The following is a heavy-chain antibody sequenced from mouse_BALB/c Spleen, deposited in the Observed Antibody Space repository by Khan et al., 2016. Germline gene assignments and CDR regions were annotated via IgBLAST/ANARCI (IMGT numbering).Heavy chain of an antibody. CDR3: ARDYYGSSFFDY. CDR1: GYSITSDYA. J-gene: IGHJ2*01. Sequence: EVQLQESGPGLVKPSQSLSLTCTVTGYSITSDYAWNWIRQFPGNKLEWMGYINYSGSTSYNPSLKSRISITRDTSKNQFFLQLNSVPTEDTATYYCARDYYGSSFFDYWSQGTTLTVSS. CDR2: INYSGST. D-gene: IGHD1-1*01. V-gene: IGHV3-2*02.